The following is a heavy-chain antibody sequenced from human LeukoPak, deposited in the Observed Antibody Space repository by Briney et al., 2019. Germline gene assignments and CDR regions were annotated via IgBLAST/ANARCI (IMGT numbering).Heavy chain of an antibody. V-gene: IGHV3-23*01. D-gene: IGHD6-19*01. CDR1: GFTFNNYG. J-gene: IGHJ3*02. Sequence: PGGSLRLSCAASGFTFNNYGMSWVRQIPGKGLEWVSAISGSGGSTYYADSVKGRFTISRDNSKNTLYLQMNSLRAEDTAVYYCAKDLWYSSGNHDASDIWGQGTMVTVSS. CDR2: ISGSGGST. CDR3: AKDLWYSSGNHDASDI.